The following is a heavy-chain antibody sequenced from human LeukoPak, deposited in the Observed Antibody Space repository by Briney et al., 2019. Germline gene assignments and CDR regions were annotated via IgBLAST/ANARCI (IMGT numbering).Heavy chain of an antibody. J-gene: IGHJ4*02. D-gene: IGHD3-9*01. CDR1: GFTFSSYA. Sequence: GGSLRLSCAASGFTFSSYAMRWVHQAPGKGLEWVSAIRGSGGSTYYADSVKGRFTISRDNSKNTLYLQMNSLRAEDTAVYYCAKVEYDILNNWGQGTLVTVSS. CDR2: IRGSGGST. V-gene: IGHV3-23*01. CDR3: AKVEYDILNN.